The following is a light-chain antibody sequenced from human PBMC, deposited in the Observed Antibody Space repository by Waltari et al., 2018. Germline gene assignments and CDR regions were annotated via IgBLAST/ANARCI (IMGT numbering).Light chain of an antibody. CDR1: QGISSY. CDR3: LQVNSYPFT. Sequence: IQLTQSPLSLSASVGDRVTITCRASQGISSYLAWYQQKAGIAPKLLIYGGSTWPNGVPSRFSGSGFGTDFTLTISSLQPEDFATYYCLQVNSYPFTFGPGTTVDIK. CDR2: GGS. V-gene: IGKV1-9*01. J-gene: IGKJ3*01.